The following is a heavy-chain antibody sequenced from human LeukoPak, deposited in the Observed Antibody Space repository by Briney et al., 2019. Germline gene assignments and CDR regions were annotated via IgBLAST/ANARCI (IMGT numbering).Heavy chain of an antibody. CDR1: GFTFSSYW. J-gene: IGHJ4*02. V-gene: IGHV3-74*01. Sequence: GGSLRLSCAASGFTFSSYWMHWVRQAPGKGLVWVSRINSDESSTSYADSVKGRFTISRDNAKNTLYLQMNSLRAEDTAVYYCARSDSSGYYTEYYFDYWGQGTLVTVSS. CDR2: INSDESST. CDR3: ARSDSSGYYTEYYFDY. D-gene: IGHD3-22*01.